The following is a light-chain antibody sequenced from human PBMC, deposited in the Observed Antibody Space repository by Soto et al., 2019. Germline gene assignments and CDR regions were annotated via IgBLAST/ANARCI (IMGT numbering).Light chain of an antibody. J-gene: IGKJ5*01. CDR3: QQSYSPPPIT. CDR2: AAS. V-gene: IGKV1-39*01. CDR1: QTISNY. Sequence: DTQMTQSPSSLSASVGDRVTITCRASQTISNYLNWYQKKPGKAPKLLIYAASSLQRGVPSRFSGSGSGTDFTLTIDSLQPEDFATYYCQQSYSPPPITFGQGTRLEIK.